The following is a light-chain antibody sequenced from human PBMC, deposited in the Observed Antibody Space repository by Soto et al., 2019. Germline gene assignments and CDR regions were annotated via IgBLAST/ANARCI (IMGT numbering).Light chain of an antibody. V-gene: IGKV3-20*01. CDR3: QQYGSSLGVT. Sequence: EIVLTQSPGTLSLSPGERATLSCRASQSVSSSYLAWYQQKTGQAPRLLIYGASSRATGIPDRFSGSGSGTDFTLTISRLEPEDFAVYYCQQYGSSLGVTFGGGTKVDIK. CDR1: QSVSSSY. J-gene: IGKJ4*01. CDR2: GAS.